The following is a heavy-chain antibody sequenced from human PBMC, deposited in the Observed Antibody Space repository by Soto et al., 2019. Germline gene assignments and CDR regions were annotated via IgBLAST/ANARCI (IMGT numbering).Heavy chain of an antibody. V-gene: IGHV3-74*01. CDR3: ARDLSPSRLLXFGELLSDYYYYYGMDV. Sequence: GGSLRLSCAASGFTFSSYWMHWVRQAPGKGLVWVSRINSDGSSTSYADSVKGRFTISRDNAKNTLYLLMNSLRAEDTAVYYCARDLSPSRLLXFGELLSDYYYYYGMDVWGQGTTVTVSS. D-gene: IGHD3-10*01. CDR2: INSDGSST. CDR1: GFTFSSYW. J-gene: IGHJ6*02.